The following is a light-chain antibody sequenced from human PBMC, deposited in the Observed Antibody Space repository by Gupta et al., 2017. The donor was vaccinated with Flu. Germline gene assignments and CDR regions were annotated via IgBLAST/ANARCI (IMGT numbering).Light chain of an antibody. V-gene: IGLV2-14*04. J-gene: IGLJ3*02. CDR3: SSYTNTNTVWV. Sequence: IAISCTGTSSDVGGYDYVSWYQQHPGKAPQLKIVDVSRRPSGIADRFSGTKSGNTASPTITGLLAEDEAEDDCSSYTNTNTVWVFGGGTKLTVL. CDR1: SSDVGGYDY. CDR2: DVS.